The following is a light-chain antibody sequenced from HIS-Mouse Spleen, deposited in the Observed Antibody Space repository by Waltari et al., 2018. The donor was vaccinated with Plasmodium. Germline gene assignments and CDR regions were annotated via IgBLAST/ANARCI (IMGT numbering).Light chain of an antibody. Sequence: DIQMTQSPSTLSASVGDRVTITCRASQSISSWLAWYQQKPGKAPKLLIYKASSLESGVPSRFSGSGYGKEFTLTISSLQPDDFATYYCQQYNSYSYTFGQGTKLEIK. J-gene: IGKJ2*01. V-gene: IGKV1-5*03. CDR2: KAS. CDR1: QSISSW. CDR3: QQYNSYSYT.